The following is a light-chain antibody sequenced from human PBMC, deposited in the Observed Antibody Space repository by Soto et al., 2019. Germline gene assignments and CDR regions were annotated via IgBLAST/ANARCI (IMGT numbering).Light chain of an antibody. J-gene: IGKJ3*01. V-gene: IGKV1-27*01. CDR2: GAS. Sequence: DIQMPQSPTSLSASVGDRVTITCRATQGIRNIVAWYQQKPGKAPKLLIYGASTLQSGVPSRFSGSGSGTDFTLTINCLQPEDVATYSCQKYSSVPVFGPGTKVESK. CDR1: QGIRNI. CDR3: QKYSSVPV.